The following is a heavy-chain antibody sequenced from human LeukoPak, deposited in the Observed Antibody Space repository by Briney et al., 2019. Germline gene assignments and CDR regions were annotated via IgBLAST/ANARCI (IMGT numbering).Heavy chain of an antibody. D-gene: IGHD1-1*01. CDR1: GGTFSSYA. J-gene: IGHJ3*02. Sequence: SVKVSCTASGGTFSSYAISWVRQAPGQGLEWMGGIIPIFGTANYAQKFQGRVTITADESASTAYMELSSLRSEDTAVYYCARNRATSPEFDIWGQGTMVTVSS. CDR2: IIPIFGTA. V-gene: IGHV1-69*13. CDR3: ARNRATSPEFDI.